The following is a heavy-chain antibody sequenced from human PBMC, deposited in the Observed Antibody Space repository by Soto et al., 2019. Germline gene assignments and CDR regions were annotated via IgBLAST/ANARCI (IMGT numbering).Heavy chain of an antibody. CDR3: AKDKQWLASYFDY. D-gene: IGHD6-19*01. J-gene: IGHJ4*02. Sequence: EVQLLESGGGLVQPGGSLRLSCAASGFTFSSYAMSWVRQAPGKGLEWVSAISGSGGSTYYADSVKGRFTISRDNSKNTLYLQMHSLRAVDTAVYYCAKDKQWLASYFDYWGQGTLVTVSS. CDR2: ISGSGGST. CDR1: GFTFSSYA. V-gene: IGHV3-23*01.